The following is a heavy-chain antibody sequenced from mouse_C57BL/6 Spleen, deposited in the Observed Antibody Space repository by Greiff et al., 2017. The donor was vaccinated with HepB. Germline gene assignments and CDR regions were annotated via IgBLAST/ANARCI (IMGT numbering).Heavy chain of an antibody. CDR1: GFTFTDYY. CDR3: ARSYGNYDGYFDV. J-gene: IGHJ1*03. D-gene: IGHD2-1*01. V-gene: IGHV7-3*01. CDR2: IRNKANGYTT. Sequence: EVKVVESGGGLVQPGGSLSLSCAASGFTFTDYYMSWVRQPPGKALEWLGFIRNKANGYTTEYSASVKGRFTISRDNSQSIRYLQMNALRAEDSATYYCARSYGNYDGYFDVWGTGTTVTVSS.